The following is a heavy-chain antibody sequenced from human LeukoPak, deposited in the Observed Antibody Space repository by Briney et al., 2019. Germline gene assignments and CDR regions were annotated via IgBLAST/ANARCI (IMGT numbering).Heavy chain of an antibody. J-gene: IGHJ4*02. Sequence: GGSLRLSCAASGLTFSNAWMNWVRQAPGKGLEWVAHIKSETNGGTADYAAAVEGRFTISRDDSKNTLYLQMNSLKIEDTAVYFCTTNPGTWGDFWGQGSLVTVSS. D-gene: IGHD7-27*01. CDR1: GLTFSNAW. CDR3: TTNPGTWGDF. CDR2: IKSETNGGTA. V-gene: IGHV3-15*07.